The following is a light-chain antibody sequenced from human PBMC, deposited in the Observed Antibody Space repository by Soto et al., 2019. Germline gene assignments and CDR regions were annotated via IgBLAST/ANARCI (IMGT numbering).Light chain of an antibody. CDR1: QSVSSSY. V-gene: IGKV3-20*01. Sequence: EIVLTQSPCTLSLSPGERATVSCRASQSVSSSYLAWYQQKPGQAPRRLIYGASSRATGIPDRFSGSGSVTDFTLTISRLEPEDFAVYYCQQYGSSPWTFGQGTKVEIK. CDR2: GAS. CDR3: QQYGSSPWT. J-gene: IGKJ1*01.